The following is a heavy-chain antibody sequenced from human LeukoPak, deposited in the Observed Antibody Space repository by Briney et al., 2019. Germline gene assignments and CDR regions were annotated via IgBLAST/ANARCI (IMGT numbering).Heavy chain of an antibody. CDR2: ISGSGPST. D-gene: IGHD3-22*01. Sequence: GGSLRLSGAASGFTFQNYAMSWVRQAPGKGLEWASSISGSGPSTDYADSVKGRFTISRDKSKNTLYLQMNSLRAEDTAVYYCARLPTFYYDSSHYHYDYWGQGTLVTVSS. V-gene: IGHV3-23*01. J-gene: IGHJ4*02. CDR1: GFTFQNYA. CDR3: ARLPTFYYDSSHYHYDY.